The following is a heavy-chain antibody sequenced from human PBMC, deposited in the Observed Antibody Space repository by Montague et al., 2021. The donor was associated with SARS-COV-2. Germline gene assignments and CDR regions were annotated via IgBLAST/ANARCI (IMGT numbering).Heavy chain of an antibody. D-gene: IGHD3-3*01. V-gene: IGHV4-39*01. CDR2: IYYSGST. CDR1: GGSISSSSYY. J-gene: IGHJ4*02. CDR3: ARLNFRITIFGVVRSRVFDY. Sequence: SETLSLTCTVSGGSISSSSYYWGWIRQPPGKGLEWIGSIYYSGSTYYNPSLKSRVTISVDTSKNQFSLKLSSVTAADTAVYYCARLNFRITIFGVVRSRVFDYWGQGTLVTVSP.